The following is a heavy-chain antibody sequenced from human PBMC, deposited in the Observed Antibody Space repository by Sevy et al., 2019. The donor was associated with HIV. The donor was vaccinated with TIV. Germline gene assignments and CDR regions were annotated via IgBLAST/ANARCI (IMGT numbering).Heavy chain of an antibody. Sequence: ASVKVSCKASGYTFTGYYMHWVRQAPGQGLEWMGWINPNSGGTNYAQKFQGRVTMTRDTFISTAYMELSRLGSDDTAVYYWARPYSSSWYQFDYWGQGTLVTVSS. J-gene: IGHJ4*02. CDR2: INPNSGGT. V-gene: IGHV1-2*02. CDR3: ARPYSSSWYQFDY. CDR1: GYTFTGYY. D-gene: IGHD6-13*01.